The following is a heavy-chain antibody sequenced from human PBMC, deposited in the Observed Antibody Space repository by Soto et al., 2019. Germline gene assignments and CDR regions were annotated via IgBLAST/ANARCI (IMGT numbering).Heavy chain of an antibody. CDR3: ARFPPRVEGYHVDP. D-gene: IGHD5-12*01. V-gene: IGHV3-11*01. CDR2: ISSSGSTK. J-gene: IGHJ5*02. CDR1: GFSLSDYY. Sequence: QVQLVESGGGLVKPGGSLRVSCAASGFSLSDYYMSWIRQAPGKGLEWVSYISSSGSTKHYGHSVKGRFTISRDNAKNSLYLQMPSLRAEDTAVYYCARFPPRVEGYHVDPWGQGTLVTVPS.